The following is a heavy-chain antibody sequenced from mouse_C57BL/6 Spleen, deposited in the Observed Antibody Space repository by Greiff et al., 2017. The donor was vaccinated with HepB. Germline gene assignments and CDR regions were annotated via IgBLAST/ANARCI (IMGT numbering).Heavy chain of an antibody. CDR1: GYTFTSYW. CDR2: IDPSDSYT. J-gene: IGHJ4*01. V-gene: IGHV1-69*01. D-gene: IGHD1-1*01. Sequence: QVQLQQPGAELVMPGASVKLSCKASGYTFTSYWMHWVKQRPGQGLEWIGEIDPSDSYTNYNQKFKGKSTLTVDKSSSTAYMQLSSLTSEDSAVYYCARVGYYGSSAMDYWGQGTSVTVSS. CDR3: ARVGYYGSSAMDY.